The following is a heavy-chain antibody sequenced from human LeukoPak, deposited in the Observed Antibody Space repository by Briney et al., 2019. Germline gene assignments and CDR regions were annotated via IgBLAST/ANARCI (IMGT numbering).Heavy chain of an antibody. CDR2: IKQDGSEK. V-gene: IGHV3-7*01. CDR3: ARDRGAADDY. Sequence: GGSLRLSCAASGFNFSYYWMSWVRQAPGKGLEWVANIKQDGSEKYYVDSVKGRFTISRDNAKNSLYLQMNSLRAEDTAVYSCARDRGAADDYWGQGTLVTVSS. J-gene: IGHJ4*02. CDR1: GFNFSYYW. D-gene: IGHD3-10*01.